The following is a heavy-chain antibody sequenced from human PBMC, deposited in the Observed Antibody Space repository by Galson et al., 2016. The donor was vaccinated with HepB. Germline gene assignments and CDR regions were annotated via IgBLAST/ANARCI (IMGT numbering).Heavy chain of an antibody. J-gene: IGHJ5*02. CDR1: GGSISGYY. D-gene: IGHD3-10*01. CDR2: MYYIGST. Sequence: SETLSLTCTVSGGSISGYYWSWIRQPPGKGLEWIAYMYYIGSTTHNPSLKSRVTMSVGTSKSQFSLRLSPVTAADTAVYYCARVGRGVNNGRNWFDPWGPGTLVTVSS. V-gene: IGHV4-59*08. CDR3: ARVGRGVNNGRNWFDP.